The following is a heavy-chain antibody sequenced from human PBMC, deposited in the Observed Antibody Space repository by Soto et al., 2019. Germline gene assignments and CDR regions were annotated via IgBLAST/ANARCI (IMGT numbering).Heavy chain of an antibody. D-gene: IGHD3-10*01. CDR3: GKDYGSWSCRFDY. CDR1: GDSINGYS. V-gene: IGHV4-59*01. Sequence: PSETLSLTCTVSGDSINGYSWSWIRKHPGKGLEWIGYIYNSGSTTYNPSLKSRLTMSIDTSEKQFSLKLSSVTAADTAVYSCGKDYGSWSCRFDYWGEGALVTVSS. CDR2: IYNSGST. J-gene: IGHJ4*02.